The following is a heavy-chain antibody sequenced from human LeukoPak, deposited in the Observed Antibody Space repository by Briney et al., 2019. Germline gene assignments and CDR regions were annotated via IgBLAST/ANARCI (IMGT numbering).Heavy chain of an antibody. V-gene: IGHV3-7*01. Sequence: GGSLRLSCAASGFTFSSYWMSWVRQAPGKGLEWVANIKQDGSEKYYLDSVKGRFTISRDNAKNSLYLQLNSLRAEDTAVYYCARDALQWLLLRYAFDIWGQGTMVTVSS. CDR1: GFTFSSYW. CDR2: IKQDGSEK. J-gene: IGHJ3*02. D-gene: IGHD3-22*01. CDR3: ARDALQWLLLRYAFDI.